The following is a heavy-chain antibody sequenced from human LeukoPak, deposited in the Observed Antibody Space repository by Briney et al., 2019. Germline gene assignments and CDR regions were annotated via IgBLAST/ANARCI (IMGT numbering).Heavy chain of an antibody. J-gene: IGHJ4*02. D-gene: IGHD6-19*01. V-gene: IGHV3-48*03. CDR1: GFTFSSYE. CDR3: ARDGVAGPFDY. Sequence: GGSLRLSCAASGFTFSSYEMNWVRQAPGKGLEWVSYISSSGSTIYYADSVKGRFTISRDNAKNSLYLRMNSLRAEDTAVYYCARDGVAGPFDYWGQGTLVTVSS. CDR2: ISSSGSTI.